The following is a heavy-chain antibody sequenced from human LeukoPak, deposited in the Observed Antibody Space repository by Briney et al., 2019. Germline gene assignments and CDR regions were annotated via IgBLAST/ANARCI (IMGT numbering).Heavy chain of an antibody. D-gene: IGHD3-3*01. Sequence: ASVKVSCKASGYTFISYDINWVGQATGQGLEWMGGMNPNSGNTGYAQKFQGRVIITRNTSISTAYMELSRLRSEDTAVYYCARVTSITISEVLFDIWGQGTMVTVSS. V-gene: IGHV1-8*03. CDR1: GYTFISYD. J-gene: IGHJ3*02. CDR2: MNPNSGNT. CDR3: ARVTSITISEVLFDI.